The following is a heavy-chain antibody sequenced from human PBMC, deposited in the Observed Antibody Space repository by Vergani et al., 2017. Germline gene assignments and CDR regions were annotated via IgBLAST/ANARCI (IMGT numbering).Heavy chain of an antibody. Sequence: EVQLVESGGGLVQPGRSLRLSCAASGFTFDDYAMHWVRQAPGKGLEWVSGISWNSGSIGYADSVKGRFTISRDNAKNSLYLQMNSLRAEDTAVYYCAREEYSSTSFDYWGQGTLVTVSS. D-gene: IGHD2-2*01. V-gene: IGHV3-9*01. CDR3: AREEYSSTSFDY. CDR2: ISWNSGSI. J-gene: IGHJ4*02. CDR1: GFTFDDYA.